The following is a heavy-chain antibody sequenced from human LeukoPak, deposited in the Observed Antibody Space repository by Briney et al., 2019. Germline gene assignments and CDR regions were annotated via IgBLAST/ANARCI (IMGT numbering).Heavy chain of an antibody. V-gene: IGHV3-74*01. Sequence: SLRLSCAPSGFTFRNYWMHWVRLAPGEGLVWVSRIKSDVINTSYADSAKRRFTISKDNAKNQLNLQMKSLRAEDTGVYYCARDLGQYYDTSDNWFDPWGQGTLVTVSS. CDR1: GFTFRNYW. CDR3: ARDLGQYYDTSDNWFDP. CDR2: IKSDVINT. D-gene: IGHD3-22*01. J-gene: IGHJ5*02.